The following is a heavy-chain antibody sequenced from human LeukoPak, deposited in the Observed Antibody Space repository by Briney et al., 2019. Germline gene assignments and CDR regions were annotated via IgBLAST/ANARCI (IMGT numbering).Heavy chain of an antibody. Sequence: GESLKISCKGSGYSFTSYWIGWVRQMPGKGLEWMGRIDPHDSYTNYSPSFQGHVTFSADKSISTAYLQWSSLKASDIAFYYCARLKVYSSSYYYFDYWGQGTLVTVSS. V-gene: IGHV5-10-1*01. CDR2: IDPHDSYT. CDR1: GYSFTSYW. D-gene: IGHD6-6*01. CDR3: ARLKVYSSSYYYFDY. J-gene: IGHJ4*02.